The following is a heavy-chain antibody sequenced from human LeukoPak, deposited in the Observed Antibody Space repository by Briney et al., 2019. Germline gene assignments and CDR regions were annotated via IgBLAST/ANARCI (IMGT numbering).Heavy chain of an antibody. Sequence: GGSLRLSCAASGFTFDDYAMHWVRQAPGKGLEWVSLISGDSGSTYYADSVKGRFTISRDNSKNSLYLQMNSLRTEDTALYYCAKDLASNYDTYYYYYGMDVWGQGTTVTVSS. J-gene: IGHJ6*02. CDR3: AKDLASNYDTYYYYYGMDV. V-gene: IGHV3-43*02. D-gene: IGHD3-9*01. CDR2: ISGDSGST. CDR1: GFTFDDYA.